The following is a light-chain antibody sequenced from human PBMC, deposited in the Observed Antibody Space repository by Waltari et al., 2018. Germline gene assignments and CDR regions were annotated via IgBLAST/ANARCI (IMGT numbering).Light chain of an antibody. CDR1: QSVSTYY. Sequence: EIVLTQSPGTLYLSPGERAPLSCRASQSVSTYYLAWYQHTPGQAPRLVIYGASTRAAGIPDRFSGNESGTDFTLTISGLEPEDFAVYYCQQYGTSPPLTFGGGTKVESK. J-gene: IGKJ4*01. V-gene: IGKV3-20*01. CDR2: GAS. CDR3: QQYGTSPPLT.